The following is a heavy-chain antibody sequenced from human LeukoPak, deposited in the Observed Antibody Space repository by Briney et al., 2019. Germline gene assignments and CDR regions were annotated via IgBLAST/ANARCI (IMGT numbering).Heavy chain of an antibody. Sequence: GGSLRLSCAASGFSVSSNYMTWVRQAPGKGLEWVSVIYSGGSTDYADSVKGRFAISRDNSKNTLYLQMNSLRAEDTAVYYCVGGNTNPGDYWGPGTLVTVSS. CDR2: IYSGGST. V-gene: IGHV3-66*01. D-gene: IGHD2-2*01. CDR1: GFSVSSNY. J-gene: IGHJ4*02. CDR3: VGGNTNPGDY.